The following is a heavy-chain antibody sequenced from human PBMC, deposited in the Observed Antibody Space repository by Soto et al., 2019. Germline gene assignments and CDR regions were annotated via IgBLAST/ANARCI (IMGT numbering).Heavy chain of an antibody. Sequence: EVQLVESGGGLVQPGRSLRLSCAASGFTFDDYAMHWVRQAPGKGLEWVSGIDWNSANMAYADSVKGRFTISRDNAKNSRYLQMNSLGPEDTALYYCARVGLAFDYWGQGTLVTVSS. J-gene: IGHJ4*02. D-gene: IGHD2-15*01. CDR3: ARVGLAFDY. CDR1: GFTFDDYA. V-gene: IGHV3-9*01. CDR2: IDWNSANM.